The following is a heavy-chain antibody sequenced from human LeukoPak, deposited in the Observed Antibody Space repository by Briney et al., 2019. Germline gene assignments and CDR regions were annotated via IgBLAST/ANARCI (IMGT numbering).Heavy chain of an antibody. Sequence: PSGTLSLTCAVSGGSISSSNWWSWVRQPPGKGLEWIGEIYHSGSTNYNPSLKSRVTISVDKSKNQFSLKLSSVTAADTAVYYCARAGKYYYGSGSYYISPVKMGYYYYGMDVWGQGTTVTVSS. V-gene: IGHV4-4*02. CDR3: ARAGKYYYGSGSYYISPVKMGYYYYGMDV. CDR1: GGSISSSNW. CDR2: IYHSGST. D-gene: IGHD3-10*01. J-gene: IGHJ6*02.